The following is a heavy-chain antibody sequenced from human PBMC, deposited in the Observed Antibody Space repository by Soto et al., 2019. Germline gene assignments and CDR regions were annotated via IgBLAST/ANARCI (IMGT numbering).Heavy chain of an antibody. CDR1: GFSLSTTAEG. D-gene: IGHD2-2*01. J-gene: IGHJ4*02. CDR2: IYWDDDE. CDR3: AHGSCSSADCYPNPYLDY. Sequence: KESGPTLVKPTQTLTLTCTFSGFSLSTTAEGVGWIRQPPGKALEWLALIYWDDDERYSPSLKSRLTITEDTSKNQVVLTMTNVDPVDTATYYCAHGSCSSADCYPNPYLDYWGQGILVTVSS. V-gene: IGHV2-5*02.